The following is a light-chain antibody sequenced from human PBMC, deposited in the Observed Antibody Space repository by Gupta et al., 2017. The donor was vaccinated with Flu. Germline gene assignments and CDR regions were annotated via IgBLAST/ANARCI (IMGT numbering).Light chain of an antibody. CDR1: QSISTY. CDR2: AAS. Sequence: DIQMTQSPSSLSASVGDRVTITCRTSQSISTYLNWYQQKPGKAPNLLIYAASNLQSGVPSRFSGGGSGTDFTLTISSLQPEDFASYYCQQSYSPHWTFGQGTKVEIK. CDR3: QQSYSPHWT. J-gene: IGKJ1*01. V-gene: IGKV1-39*01.